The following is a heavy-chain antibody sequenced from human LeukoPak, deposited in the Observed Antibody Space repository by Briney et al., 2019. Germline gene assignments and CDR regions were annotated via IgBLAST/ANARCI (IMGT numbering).Heavy chain of an antibody. Sequence: GASVKVSCKVSGYTLTELSMHWVRQAPGKGLEWMGGFDPEDGETIYAQKFQGRVTMTEDTSTDTAYMELSSLRSEDTAVYYCATDGPRNDILTGSQHWGQGTLVTVSS. CDR2: FDPEDGET. CDR3: ATDGPRNDILTGSQH. D-gene: IGHD3-9*01. J-gene: IGHJ4*02. CDR1: GYTLTELS. V-gene: IGHV1-24*01.